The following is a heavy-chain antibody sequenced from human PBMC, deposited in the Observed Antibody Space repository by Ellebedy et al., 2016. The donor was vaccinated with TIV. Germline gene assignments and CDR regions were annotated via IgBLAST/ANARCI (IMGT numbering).Heavy chain of an antibody. D-gene: IGHD4-17*01. J-gene: IGHJ4*02. CDR2: INPNSGDT. CDR3: VRDLTNYGSSSY. CDR1: GYTFTGYY. V-gene: IGHV1-2*02. Sequence: AASVKVSCKTTGYTFTGYYIHWVRQAPGQGLEWVGWINPNSGDTNYAQKLQGRVTMTGDTSTSTAYMELSRLIFDDTAVYFCVRDLTNYGSSSYWGQGTLVTVSS.